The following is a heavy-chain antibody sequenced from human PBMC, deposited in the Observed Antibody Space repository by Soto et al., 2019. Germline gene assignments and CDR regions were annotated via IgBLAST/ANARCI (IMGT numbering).Heavy chain of an antibody. V-gene: IGHV3-30*18. CDR3: AKERYSSGWYPGYFDY. CDR1: GFTFSSYG. D-gene: IGHD6-19*01. Sequence: GGSLRLSCAASGFTFSSYGMHWVRQAPGKGLEWVAVISYDGSNKYYADSVKGRFTISRDNSKNTLYLQMNSLRAEDTAVYYCAKERYSSGWYPGYFDYWGQGTLVTVSS. J-gene: IGHJ4*02. CDR2: ISYDGSNK.